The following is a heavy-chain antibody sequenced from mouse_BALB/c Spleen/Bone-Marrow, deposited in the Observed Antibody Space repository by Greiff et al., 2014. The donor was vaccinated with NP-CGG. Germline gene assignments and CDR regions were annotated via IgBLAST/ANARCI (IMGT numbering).Heavy chain of an antibody. J-gene: IGHJ1*01. D-gene: IGHD2-4*01. V-gene: IGHV7-3*02. CDR3: AREIINDYHWYFDV. CDR1: GFTFTDYY. CDR2: IRNKANGYTT. Sequence: VQLKESGGGLVQPGGSLRLSCAPSGFTFTDYYMSWVRQPPGKALEWLGFIRNKANGYTTEYSASVKGRFTISRDNSQSILYLQMNTLRAEDSATYYCAREIINDYHWYFDVWGAGTTVTVSS.